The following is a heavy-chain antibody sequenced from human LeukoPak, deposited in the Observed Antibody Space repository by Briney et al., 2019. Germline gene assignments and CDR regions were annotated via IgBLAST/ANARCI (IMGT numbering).Heavy chain of an antibody. CDR1: GFPCRSYP. CDR2: INTISSTI. J-gene: IGHJ3*02. D-gene: IGHD2-2*01. Sequence: GGSLRLSCAASGFPCRSYPMNWVRQAPGKGLEWISYINTISSTIYYADSVKGRFTISRDNAKNSLFLQMNSLTGEDTAVYYCARDYQFLNALDIWGQGTLVTVSS. V-gene: IGHV3-48*01. CDR3: ARDYQFLNALDI.